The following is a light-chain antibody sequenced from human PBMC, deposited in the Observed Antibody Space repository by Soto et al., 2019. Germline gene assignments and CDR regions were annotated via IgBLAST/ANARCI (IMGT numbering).Light chain of an antibody. CDR1: SSNIGKNY. J-gene: IGLJ2*01. V-gene: IGLV1-51*01. CDR3: GTWDTSLSAVV. Sequence: QSELTQPPSVSAAPGQKVTISCSGASSNIGKNYVSWYQQLPGAAPKLVIFDTNKRPSGIPDRFSGSKSGTSAALDITALQTGDEADYYCGTWDTSLSAVVFGGGTKVTVL. CDR2: DTN.